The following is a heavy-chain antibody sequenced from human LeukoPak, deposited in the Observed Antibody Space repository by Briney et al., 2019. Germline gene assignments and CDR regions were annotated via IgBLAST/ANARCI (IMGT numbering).Heavy chain of an antibody. D-gene: IGHD3-22*01. J-gene: IGHJ4*02. CDR1: GGSISSILHY. V-gene: IGHV4-39*01. CDR2: IYYSGAT. CDR3: ARRGDASGYFPEEFDY. Sequence: SETLSLTCTVSGGSISSILHYWGWIRPSPGKGLEWIGNIYYSGATHYNPSLHSRVSISVDTSKNQFSLNLYFVTAADTAVYFCARRGDASGYFPEEFDYWGQGTLVTVSS.